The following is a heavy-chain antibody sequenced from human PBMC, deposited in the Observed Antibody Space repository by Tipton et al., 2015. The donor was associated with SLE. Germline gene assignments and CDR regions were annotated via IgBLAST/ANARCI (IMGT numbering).Heavy chain of an antibody. Sequence: TLSLTCTVSGGSISSYYWSWIRQPPGKGLEWIGYIYYSGYTNYNPSLKSRVTISVDTSKNQFSLKLSSVTAADTAVYYCARRPYVSSGYFFDYWGQGTLVTVSS. V-gene: IGHV4-59*01. J-gene: IGHJ4*02. D-gene: IGHD3-22*01. CDR3: ARRPYVSSGYFFDY. CDR1: GGSISSYY. CDR2: IYYSGYT.